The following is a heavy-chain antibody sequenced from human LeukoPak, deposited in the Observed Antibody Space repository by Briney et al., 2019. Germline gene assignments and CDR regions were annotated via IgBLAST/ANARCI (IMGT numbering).Heavy chain of an antibody. V-gene: IGHV1-46*01. CDR3: ARISLGAIWGYYYSMDV. J-gene: IGHJ6*02. CDR1: GYTFTSYY. CDR2: INPSGGST. Sequence: ASVKVSCKASGYTFTSYYMHWVRQAPGQGLEWMGIINPSGGSTSYAQKFQGRVTMTRDTSTSTVYMELSSLRSEDTAVFYCARISLGAIWGYYYSMDVWGQGTTVTVSS. D-gene: IGHD1-26*01.